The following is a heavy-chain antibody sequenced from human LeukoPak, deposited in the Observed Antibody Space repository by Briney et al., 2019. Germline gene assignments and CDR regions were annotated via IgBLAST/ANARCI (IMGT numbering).Heavy chain of an antibody. J-gene: IGHJ5*02. CDR3: AKDSSGWFDP. V-gene: IGHV3-30*18. CDR1: GFPFSSYG. CDR2: ISYDGSNK. Sequence: GSLRLSCAASGFPFSSYGMHWVRQAPGKGLEWVAVISYDGSNKYYADSVKGRFTISRDNSKNTLYLQMNSLRAEDTAVYYCAKDSSGWFDPWGQGTLVTVSS. D-gene: IGHD6-25*01.